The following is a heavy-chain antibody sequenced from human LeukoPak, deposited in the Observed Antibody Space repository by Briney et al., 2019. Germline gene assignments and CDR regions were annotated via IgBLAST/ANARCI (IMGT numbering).Heavy chain of an antibody. V-gene: IGHV4-34*01. CDR1: GGSFSGNY. CDR2: SSPTGDIT. D-gene: IGHD3-3*01. CDR3: AREAMEPKYDFWSGRIKNWFDP. Sequence: SETLSLTCAVYGGSFSGNYWTLIRQTPGRGLEWIGESSPTGDITGYNPSLRGRATISVDSSKKQFSLKLSSVTAADTAVYYCAREAMEPKYDFWSGRIKNWFDPWGQGTLVTVSS. J-gene: IGHJ5*02.